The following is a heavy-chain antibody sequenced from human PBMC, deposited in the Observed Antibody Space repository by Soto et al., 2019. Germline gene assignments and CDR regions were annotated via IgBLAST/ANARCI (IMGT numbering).Heavy chain of an antibody. CDR3: ARDATGDIPLFDR. CDR1: VFSFSAYY. D-gene: IGHD2-21*02. J-gene: IGHJ4*02. Sequence: VGSLRLSCTASVFSFSAYYMNCVRQSPGKGLERVASIDSSSTYIYYADSLKGRFTISRDNAKNSLYLQVDSLRPDDAAVYFCARDATGDIPLFDRWGQGTQVTVSS. V-gene: IGHV3-21*01. CDR2: IDSSSTYI.